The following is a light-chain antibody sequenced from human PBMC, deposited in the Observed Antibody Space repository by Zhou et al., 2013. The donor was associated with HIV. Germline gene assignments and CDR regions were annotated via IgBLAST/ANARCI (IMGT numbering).Light chain of an antibody. CDR3: YQYNNWPPYT. J-gene: IGKJ2*01. V-gene: IGKV1-12*01. CDR2: GAS. Sequence: DIQLTQSPSSVSASVGDRVTITCRASQGIGSWLAWYQQIPGTAPKLLIYGASSLPRGVPSRFSGSGSGTEFSLTISSLQSEDFAVYYCYQYNNWPPYTFGQGTKLEIK. CDR1: QGIGSW.